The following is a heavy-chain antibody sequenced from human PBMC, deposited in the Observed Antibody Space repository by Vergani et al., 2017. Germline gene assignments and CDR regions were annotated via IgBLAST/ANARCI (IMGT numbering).Heavy chain of an antibody. V-gene: IGHV4-4*07. Sequence: QVQLQESGPGLVKPSETLSLTCTVSGGSISSYYWSWIRQPAGKRLEWIGRIYTSGSTNYNPSLKSRVTMSVDTSKNQFSLKLSSVTAADTAVYYCAAYAAGGVRSGYYYSVHYWGQGTLVTVSS. CDR1: GGSISSYY. D-gene: IGHD3-3*01. J-gene: IGHJ4*02. CDR2: IYTSGST. CDR3: AAYAAGGVRSGYYYSVHY.